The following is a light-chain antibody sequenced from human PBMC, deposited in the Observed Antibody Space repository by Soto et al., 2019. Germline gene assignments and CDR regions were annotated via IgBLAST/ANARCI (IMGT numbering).Light chain of an antibody. V-gene: IGKV4-1*01. CDR1: QSVLYSSNNKIY. CDR3: QQYYSTPRT. CDR2: WAS. Sequence: DIVMTQSPDSLAVSLGERATINCKSSQSVLYSSNNKIYLAWYQQKPGQPPKLLIYWASTRESGVPDRFSGSGSGTDFTLTISSLQAEDVAVYYCQQYYSTPRTFGQGTKVETK. J-gene: IGKJ1*01.